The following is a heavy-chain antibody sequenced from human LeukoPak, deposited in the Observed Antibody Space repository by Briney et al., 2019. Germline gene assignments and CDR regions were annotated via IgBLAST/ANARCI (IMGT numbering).Heavy chain of an antibody. CDR1: GFTFSSYA. J-gene: IGHJ4*02. D-gene: IGHD6-19*01. Sequence: GGALRLSCAASGFTFSSYAMPWVRPAPGKGLGWVAVISYDGSNKYYADSVKGRLTISRDNPKNTLYLQMNSLRAEDTAVYYCARWYSSGWYSDYWGQGTLVTVSS. CDR2: ISYDGSNK. CDR3: ARWYSSGWYSDY. V-gene: IGHV3-30-3*01.